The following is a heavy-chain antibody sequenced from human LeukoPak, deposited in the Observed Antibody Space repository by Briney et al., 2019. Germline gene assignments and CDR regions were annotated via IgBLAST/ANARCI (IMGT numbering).Heavy chain of an antibody. CDR1: GFTFDSYS. J-gene: IGHJ4*02. D-gene: IGHD4-11*01. CDR3: ARGLALGLTVTPKAFDY. V-gene: IGHV3-48*01. Sequence: PGGSLRLSCVVSGFTFDSYSMNWVHQAPGKGLEWISYISNSGSPIYYADSVKGRFTISRDKDKSSLYLQMNSLAADDTAVYYCARGLALGLTVTPKAFDYWGQGTLVTVSS. CDR2: ISNSGSPI.